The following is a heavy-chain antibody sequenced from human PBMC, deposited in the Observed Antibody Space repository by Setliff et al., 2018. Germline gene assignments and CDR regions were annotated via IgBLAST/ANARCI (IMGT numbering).Heavy chain of an antibody. J-gene: IGHJ6*03. V-gene: IGHV4-61*09. D-gene: IGHD3-3*01. CDR3: ARMSGFQYIDV. CDR2: TYTSWST. CDR1: GDSISSRRNY. Sequence: LSLTCTVSGDSISSRRNYWGWFRQPAGKELEWIGQTYTSWSTNYNPSLKSRVTISLDTSKNQFSLSLTSVTAEDTAVYYCARMSGFQYIDVWDKGTTVTVSS.